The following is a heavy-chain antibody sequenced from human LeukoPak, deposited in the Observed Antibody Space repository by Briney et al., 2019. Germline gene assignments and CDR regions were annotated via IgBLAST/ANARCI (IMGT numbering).Heavy chain of an antibody. V-gene: IGHV5-10-1*01. D-gene: IGHD2-8*01. Sequence: GESLKISCKCSGYSFTSYWISWVRQMPGKGLEWMGSIDPSDSYTNYSPSFQGHVTISADKSISTAYLQWSSLKASDTATYYCARPMAGSGGYYYYDMDVWGQGTTVTVSS. CDR1: GYSFTSYW. CDR3: ARPMAGSGGYYYYDMDV. CDR2: IDPSDSYT. J-gene: IGHJ6*02.